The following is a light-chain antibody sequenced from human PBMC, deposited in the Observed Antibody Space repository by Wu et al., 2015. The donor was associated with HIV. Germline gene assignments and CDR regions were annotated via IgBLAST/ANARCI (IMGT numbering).Light chain of an antibody. J-gene: IGKJ1*01. V-gene: IGKV1-5*03. CDR3: QKYNTAPWT. CDR1: QSISNW. CDR2: EAS. Sequence: DIQMTQSPSTLSASVGDRVTITCRASQSISNWLAWYQQKPGKAPKFLIYEASTLETGVPSRFSGSGSGTEFTLTISSLQPEDVATYYCQKYNTAPWTFGQGTKVEMK.